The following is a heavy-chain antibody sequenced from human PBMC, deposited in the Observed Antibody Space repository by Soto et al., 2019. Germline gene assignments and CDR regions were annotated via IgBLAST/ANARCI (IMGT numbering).Heavy chain of an antibody. J-gene: IGHJ4*02. CDR2: IYWDYDT. D-gene: IGHD1-26*01. Sequence: SGPTLVNPTQTLTLTCSFSGFSLSTSGVAVGWIRQPPGKALEWLALIYWDYDTRYSSSLKSRLTITKHPSKNQVVLTMTNIDPLDTATYYCAHSLMNHGIFDYWGQGTLVTVSS. CDR1: GFSLSTSGVA. CDR3: AHSLMNHGIFDY. V-gene: IGHV2-5*02.